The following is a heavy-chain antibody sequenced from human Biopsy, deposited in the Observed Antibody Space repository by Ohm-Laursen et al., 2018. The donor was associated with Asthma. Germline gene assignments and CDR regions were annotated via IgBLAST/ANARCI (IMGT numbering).Heavy chain of an antibody. CDR3: ARKAGSCISRTCYSLDF. CDR2: INFVFGTT. D-gene: IGHD2-2*01. V-gene: IGHV1-69*01. CDR1: GGTFNTYV. Sequence: SSVKVSCKSLGGTFNTYVIGWVRQAPGQGLEWMGGINFVFGTTTYPQKFQDRVTITADDSTSTVYMELSSLRSGDTAVYYCARKAGSCISRTCYSLDFWGQGTLVTVSS. J-gene: IGHJ4*02.